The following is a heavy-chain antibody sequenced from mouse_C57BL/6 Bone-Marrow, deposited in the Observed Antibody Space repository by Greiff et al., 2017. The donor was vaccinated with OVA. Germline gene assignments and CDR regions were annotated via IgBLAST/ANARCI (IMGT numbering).Heavy chain of an antibody. Sequence: VHLVESGAELARPGASVKLSCKASGYTFTSYGISWVKQRTGQGLEWIGEIYPRSGNTYYNEKFKGKATLTADKSSSTAYMELRSLTSEDSAVYFCARHYYGSSTAWFAYWGQGTLVTVSA. CDR3: ARHYYGSSTAWFAY. V-gene: IGHV1-81*01. CDR1: GYTFTSYG. D-gene: IGHD1-1*01. CDR2: IYPRSGNT. J-gene: IGHJ3*01.